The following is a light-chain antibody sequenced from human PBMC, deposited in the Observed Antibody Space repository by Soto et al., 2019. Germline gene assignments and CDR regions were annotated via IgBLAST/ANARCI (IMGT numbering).Light chain of an antibody. Sequence: IQMTQSPYTLSASVGDRVTITCRASQGISTWLAWYQQKPGTAPKLLIYDASSLESGVPSRFSGSGSGTDFTLTISSLQPEDFAVYYCQQYNNWPLTFGGGTKVDIK. J-gene: IGKJ4*01. CDR1: QGISTW. CDR3: QQYNNWPLT. V-gene: IGKV1-5*01. CDR2: DAS.